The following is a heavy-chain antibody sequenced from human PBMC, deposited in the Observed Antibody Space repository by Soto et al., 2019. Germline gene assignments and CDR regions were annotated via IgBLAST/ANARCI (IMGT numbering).Heavy chain of an antibody. CDR1: GGSISRGGYS. V-gene: IGHV4-30-2*01. CDR3: ARDYGDYVCDS. Sequence: QLQLQESGSGLVKPSQTLSLTCAVSGGSISRGGYSWSWIRQPPGKGLEWIGYIYHSGSTYYNPSLKSRVTISVDRSKNQFSLKLSSVTAADTALYYCARDYGDYVCDSWGQGTLVTVSS. CDR2: IYHSGST. J-gene: IGHJ4*02. D-gene: IGHD4-17*01.